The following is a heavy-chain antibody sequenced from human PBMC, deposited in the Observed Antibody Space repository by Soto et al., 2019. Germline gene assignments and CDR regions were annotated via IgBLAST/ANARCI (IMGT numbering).Heavy chain of an antibody. CDR2: MFHSGST. V-gene: IGHV4-38-2*02. D-gene: IGHD2-2*01. CDR3: ARGHIVVVPTVGWFDP. Sequence: PSETLSLTCTVSGYFISSGYYWGWIRQPPGKGLEWIGSMFHSGSTHYNPSLKSRVTMSVDTSKNQFSLRLSSVTASDTAVYYCARGHIVVVPTVGWFDPWGQGTLVTVS. J-gene: IGHJ5*02. CDR1: GYFISSGYY.